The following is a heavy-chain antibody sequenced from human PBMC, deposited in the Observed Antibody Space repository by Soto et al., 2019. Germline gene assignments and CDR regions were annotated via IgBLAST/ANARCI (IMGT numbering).Heavy chain of an antibody. CDR2: MNRNSGNT. CDR1: GYTFTSYG. D-gene: IGHD2-21*01. CDR3: ARKRRVGIDGRDV. V-gene: IGHV1-8*02. Sequence: EASVKVSCKASGYTFTSYGISWVRQAPGQGLERMGWMNRNSGNTGYAQKFQGRVTMTWNTSISTAYMELSSLRSEDTAEYYCARKRRVGIDGRDVWGQGTAVTVS. J-gene: IGHJ6*02.